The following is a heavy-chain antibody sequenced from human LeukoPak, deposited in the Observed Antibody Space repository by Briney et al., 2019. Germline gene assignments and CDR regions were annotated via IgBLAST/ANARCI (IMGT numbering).Heavy chain of an antibody. CDR1: GFSFSDSY. Sequence: GGSLRLSCAASGFSFSDSYMSWIRQAPGKGLEWVSYISSSDDYKYYADSVKGRFTISRDNAKNSLYSHMNSLRAEDTAVYYCARGGDWFEPWGQGTLVTVSS. J-gene: IGHJ5*02. D-gene: IGHD2-15*01. V-gene: IGHV3-11*04. CDR3: ARGGDWFEP. CDR2: ISSSDDYK.